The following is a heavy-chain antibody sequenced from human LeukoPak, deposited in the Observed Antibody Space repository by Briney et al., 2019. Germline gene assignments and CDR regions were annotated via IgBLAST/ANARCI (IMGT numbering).Heavy chain of an antibody. D-gene: IGHD6-19*01. Sequence: PGGSLRLSCAASGFSFTTYWMSWVRQAPGKGLEWVANIKQDGTEKYYVDSVKGRFTISRDNAKNSLYLQMNSLRVEDTAVYYCARASIAVAAGLQYWGQGTLVTVS. CDR3: ARASIAVAAGLQY. V-gene: IGHV3-7*01. CDR1: GFSFTTYW. CDR2: IKQDGTEK. J-gene: IGHJ4*02.